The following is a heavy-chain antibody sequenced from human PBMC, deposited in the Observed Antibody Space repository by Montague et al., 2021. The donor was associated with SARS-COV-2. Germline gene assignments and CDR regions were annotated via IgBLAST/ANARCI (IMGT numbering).Heavy chain of an antibody. CDR1: GDSVSHDF. CDR2: VYYSRSS. Sequence: SETLSLTCTVSGDSVSHDFWTWTRQPPGKGLEWIGYVYYSRSSSYNPSLRGRVSIAVDTSKNQFSPRLSTVTAADTAIYYCVRDPAPSGSGTFYDYWGQGTLVAVSS. D-gene: IGHD1-26*01. V-gene: IGHV4-59*02. J-gene: IGHJ4*02. CDR3: VRDPAPSGSGTFYDY.